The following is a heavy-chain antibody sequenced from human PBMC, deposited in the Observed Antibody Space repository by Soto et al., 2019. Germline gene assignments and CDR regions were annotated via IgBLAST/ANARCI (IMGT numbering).Heavy chain of an antibody. J-gene: IGHJ3*01. V-gene: IGHV3-9*01. CDR3: VRDTYYDFWSGPGGPFDL. D-gene: IGHD3-3*01. Sequence: LRLSWVASGFTFEDQAMHWVRQAPGKGLEWVSGISWKGDRVGYADSVKGRFTISRDNAKNSLVLQMNSLRAEDTAFYFCVRDTYYDFWSGPGGPFDLWGPGTMVTVSS. CDR1: GFTFEDQA. CDR2: ISWKGDRV.